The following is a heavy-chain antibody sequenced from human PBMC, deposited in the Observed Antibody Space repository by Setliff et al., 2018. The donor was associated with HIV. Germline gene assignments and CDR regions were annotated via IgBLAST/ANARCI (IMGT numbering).Heavy chain of an antibody. Sequence: LSLTCTVSGGSISNYYWSWIRQPPGKELEWIGYIYYSGSPNYNPSLKSRVTISVDTSKNQFSLNLGSVTAADTAVYYCARATTTPIAGMLAPPPDYWGQGTLVTVSS. CDR1: GGSISNYY. CDR2: IYYSGSP. V-gene: IGHV4-59*01. J-gene: IGHJ4*02. CDR3: ARATTTPIAGMLAPPPDY. D-gene: IGHD6-13*01.